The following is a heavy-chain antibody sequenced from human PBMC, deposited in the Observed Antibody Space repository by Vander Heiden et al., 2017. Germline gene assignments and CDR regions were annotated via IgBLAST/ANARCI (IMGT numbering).Heavy chain of an antibody. CDR1: GFPFSSYA. Sequence: QVQLVESAGGVVQPAWSLSLSCSASGFPFSSYALPCVRQAPGKGLEWVAVISYDGSNKYYADSVKGRFTISRDNSKNTLYLQMNSLRAEDTAVYYCAREGGRGSSCYDYWGQGTLVTVSS. V-gene: IGHV3-30-3*01. CDR2: ISYDGSNK. J-gene: IGHJ4*02. CDR3: AREGGRGSSCYDY. D-gene: IGHD6-13*01.